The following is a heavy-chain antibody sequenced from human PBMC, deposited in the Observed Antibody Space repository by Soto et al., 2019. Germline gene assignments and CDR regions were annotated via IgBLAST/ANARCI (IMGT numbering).Heavy chain of an antibody. CDR1: GFTFSNAW. CDR2: IKSKTGGGKK. Sequence: GGSLRLSCAASGFTFSNAWMNWVRQAPGKGLEWVGRIKSKTGGGKKAYAAPVKGRFTISRDESKNTLYLQMTSLKTEDTAVYYCTTDPVTEIDYWGQGTLVTVSS. CDR3: TTDPVTEIDY. V-gene: IGHV3-15*07. D-gene: IGHD3-16*02. J-gene: IGHJ4*02.